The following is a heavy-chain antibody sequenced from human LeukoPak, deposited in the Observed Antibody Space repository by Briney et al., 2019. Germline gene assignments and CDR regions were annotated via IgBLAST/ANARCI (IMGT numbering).Heavy chain of an antibody. J-gene: IGHJ3*02. V-gene: IGHV3-74*01. Sequence: PGGSLRLSCAASGFTFSSYWMHWVRQAPGKGLVWVSRISSDGSSTSYADSVKGRFTISRDNAKNTLYLQMNSLRAEDTAVYYCARVGKPQQWLGDDAFDIWGQGTMVTVSS. CDR2: ISSDGSST. CDR3: ARVGKPQQWLGDDAFDI. D-gene: IGHD6-19*01. CDR1: GFTFSSYW.